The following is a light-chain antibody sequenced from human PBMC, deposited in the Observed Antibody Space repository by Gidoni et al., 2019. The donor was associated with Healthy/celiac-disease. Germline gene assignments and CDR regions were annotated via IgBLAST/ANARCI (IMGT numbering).Light chain of an antibody. CDR2: QDS. CDR3: QACDSSSVV. J-gene: IGLJ2*01. Sequence: SYELTQPPSVSVPPGQTASITCSGDKLGDKYACWYQQKPGQSPVLVIYQDSKRPSGIPERFSGSNSGNTATLTISGTQAMDEADYYCQACDSSSVVFGGGTKLTVL. V-gene: IGLV3-1*01. CDR1: KLGDKY.